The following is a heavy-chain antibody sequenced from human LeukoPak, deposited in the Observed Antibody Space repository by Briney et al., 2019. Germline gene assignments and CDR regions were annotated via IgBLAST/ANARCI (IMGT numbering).Heavy chain of an antibody. CDR3: ARDTRGYSYGSYWYFDL. D-gene: IGHD5-18*01. V-gene: IGHV4-59*01. Sequence: SETLSLTCTVSGGSISSYYWSWIRQPPGKGLEWIGYIYYGGSTNYNPSLKSRVTISVDTSKNQFSLKLSSVTATDTAVYYCARDTRGYSYGSYWYFDLWGRGTLVTVSS. CDR1: GGSISSYY. CDR2: IYYGGST. J-gene: IGHJ2*01.